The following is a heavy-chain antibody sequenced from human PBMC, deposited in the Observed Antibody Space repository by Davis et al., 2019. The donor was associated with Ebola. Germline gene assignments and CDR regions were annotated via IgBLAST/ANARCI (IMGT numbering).Heavy chain of an antibody. CDR2: ISWDERNI. CDR3: AKQMTTATD. D-gene: IGHD4-17*01. CDR1: GFTFSDYE. J-gene: IGHJ4*02. V-gene: IGHV3-30*18. Sequence: GESLKISCTASGFTFSDYEMNWVRQAPGKGLEWVAIISWDERNIYYADSVKGRFTISRDNSKNTLYLQMNSLRAEDTAVYYCAKQMTTATDWGQGTLVTVSS.